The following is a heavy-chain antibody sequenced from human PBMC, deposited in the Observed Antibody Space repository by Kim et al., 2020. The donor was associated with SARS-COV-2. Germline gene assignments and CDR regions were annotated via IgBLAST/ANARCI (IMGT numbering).Heavy chain of an antibody. CDR3: ARQSVGSTEITIFGVRFEP. V-gene: IGHV4-39*01. CDR1: GGSISSSSYY. Sequence: SETLSLTCTVSGGSISSSSYYWGWIRQPPGKGLEWIGSIYYSGSTYYNPSLKSRVTISVDTSKNQFSLKLSSVTAADTAVYYCARQSVGSTEITIFGVRFEPWGQGTLVTVSS. J-gene: IGHJ5*02. D-gene: IGHD3-3*01. CDR2: IYYSGST.